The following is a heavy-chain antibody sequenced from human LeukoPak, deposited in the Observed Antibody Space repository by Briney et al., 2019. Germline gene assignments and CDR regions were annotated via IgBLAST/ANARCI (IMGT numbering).Heavy chain of an antibody. D-gene: IGHD6-6*01. V-gene: IGHV5-51*01. CDR2: IYPGDSDT. J-gene: IGHJ5*02. CDR1: GYSFTSYW. Sequence: GESLKISCKGSGYSFTSYWIGWVRQMTGKGLEWMGIIYPGDSDTRYSSSFQGQVTISADKSISTAYLQWSSLKASDTAMYYCARLKKQLASTSRSHSYNWFDPWGQGTLVTVSS. CDR3: ARLKKQLASTSRSHSYNWFDP.